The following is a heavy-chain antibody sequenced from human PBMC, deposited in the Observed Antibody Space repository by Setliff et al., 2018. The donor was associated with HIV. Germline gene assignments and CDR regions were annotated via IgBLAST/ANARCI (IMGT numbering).Heavy chain of an antibody. J-gene: IGHJ6*03. CDR2: IYTSGST. CDR3: ARHRDPPGTSWIYYYYYMDL. V-gene: IGHV4-61*09. CDR1: GGSISSGSYY. D-gene: IGHD6-13*01. Sequence: SETLSLTCTVSGGSISSGSYYWSWIRQPAGKGLEWIGHIYTSGSTNYNPSLKSRVTISVDTSKNQFSLKLSSVTAADTGVYYCARHRDPPGTSWIYYYYYMDLWGEGTTVTVSS.